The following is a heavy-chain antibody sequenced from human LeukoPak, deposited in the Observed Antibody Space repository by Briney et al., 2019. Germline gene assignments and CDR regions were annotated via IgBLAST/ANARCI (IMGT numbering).Heavy chain of an antibody. V-gene: IGHV1-2*02. J-gene: IGHJ4*02. CDR1: GYTFTGYY. Sequence: GASVTVSCKASGYTFTGYYMHWVRQAPGQGLEWMGWINPNSGGTNYAQTFQGRVTITRDTSISTAYMQLSRLRSDDTAVYYCASLENYYDSSGYPSGSDYWGQGTLVTVSS. CDR2: INPNSGGT. CDR3: ASLENYYDSSGYPSGSDY. D-gene: IGHD3-22*01.